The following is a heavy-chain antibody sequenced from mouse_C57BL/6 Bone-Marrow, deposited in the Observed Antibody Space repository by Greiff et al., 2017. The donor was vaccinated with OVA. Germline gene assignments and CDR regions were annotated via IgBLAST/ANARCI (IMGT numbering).Heavy chain of an antibody. V-gene: IGHV1-78*01. D-gene: IGHD2-5*01. CDR2: IYPRDGST. CDR1: GYTFTDHT. CDR3: ARRRTYSNYVRWYFDV. Sequence: QVQLQQSDAELVKPGASVKISCKVSGYTFTDHTIHWMKQRPEQGLAWIGYIYPRDGSTKYNEKFKGKATLTADKSSSTAYMQLNSLTSEDSAVYFCARRRTYSNYVRWYFDVWGTGTTVTVSS. J-gene: IGHJ1*03.